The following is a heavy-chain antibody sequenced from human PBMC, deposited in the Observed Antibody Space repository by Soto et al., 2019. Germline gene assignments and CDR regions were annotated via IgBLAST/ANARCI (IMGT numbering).Heavy chain of an antibody. V-gene: IGHV1-69*13. D-gene: IGHD2-2*01. CDR1: GGTFSRYA. CDR2: IIPISGTA. J-gene: IGHJ6*02. Sequence: SVKVSGKASGGTFSRYAISWVRQAPGQGLEWMGGIIPISGTANYAQKFQGRVTITADESTSTAHMELSSLRSEDTAVYYCARSQGSSTSLEIYYYYYYGMDAWGQGTTVTVSS. CDR3: ARSQGSSTSLEIYYYYYYGMDA.